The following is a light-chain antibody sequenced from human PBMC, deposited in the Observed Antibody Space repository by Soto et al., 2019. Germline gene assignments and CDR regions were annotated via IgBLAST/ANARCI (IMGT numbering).Light chain of an antibody. V-gene: IGKV1-39*01. Sequence: DIQMTQSPFSLSASVGDRVTISCRASQSISTYVNWYQQKAAKAPQLLIYAASRLQSEVTSRFDGGGSDTAFTLTITSLKPEDFATYFCQQSHGTPYTFGQGTNLEIK. J-gene: IGKJ2*01. CDR3: QQSHGTPYT. CDR1: QSISTY. CDR2: AAS.